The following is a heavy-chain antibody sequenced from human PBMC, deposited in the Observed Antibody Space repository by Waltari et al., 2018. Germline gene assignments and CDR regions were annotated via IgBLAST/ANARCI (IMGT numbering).Heavy chain of an antibody. CDR1: GFTFSSYS. Sequence: EVQLVESGGGLVKPGGSLRLSCAASGFTFSSYSMNWVRQAPGKGLEWVSSISSSSSYIYYADSVKGRFTISRDNAKNSLYLQMNSLRAEDTAVYYCARTPEYYDILTGYYTRRSYWYFDLWGRGTLVTVSS. D-gene: IGHD3-9*01. J-gene: IGHJ2*01. V-gene: IGHV3-21*01. CDR3: ARTPEYYDILTGYYTRRSYWYFDL. CDR2: ISSSSSYI.